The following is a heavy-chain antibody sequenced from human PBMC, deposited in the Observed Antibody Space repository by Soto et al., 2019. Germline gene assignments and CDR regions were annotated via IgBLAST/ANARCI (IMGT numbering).Heavy chain of an antibody. V-gene: IGHV3-30*18. Sequence: GGSLRLSCAASGFTFSSYGMHWVRQAPGKGLEWVAVISYDGSNKYYADSVKGRFTISRDNSKNTLYLQMNSLRAEDTALYYCAKALRGARNYYYYGMDVWGQGTTVTVSS. D-gene: IGHD1-26*01. CDR2: ISYDGSNK. CDR3: AKALRGARNYYYYGMDV. CDR1: GFTFSSYG. J-gene: IGHJ6*02.